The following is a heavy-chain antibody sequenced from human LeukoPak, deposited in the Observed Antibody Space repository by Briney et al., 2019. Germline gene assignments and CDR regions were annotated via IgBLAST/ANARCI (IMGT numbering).Heavy chain of an antibody. CDR1: GYTFTGYY. V-gene: IGHV1-2*02. Sequence: GASVKVSCKASGYTFTGYYMHWVRQAPGQGLEGMGWINPNSGGTNYAQKFQGRVTMTRDTSISTAYMELSRLRSDDTAVYYCARGYCSGGSCYLAAYYFDYWGQGTLVTVSS. J-gene: IGHJ4*02. CDR3: ARGYCSGGSCYLAAYYFDY. CDR2: INPNSGGT. D-gene: IGHD2-15*01.